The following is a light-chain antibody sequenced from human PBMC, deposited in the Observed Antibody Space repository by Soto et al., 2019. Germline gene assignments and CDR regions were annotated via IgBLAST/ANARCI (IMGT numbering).Light chain of an antibody. V-gene: IGLV4-60*02. CDR2: LEGSGSY. CDR1: SGHSTYI. CDR3: ETWDTNTRV. J-gene: IGLJ1*01. Sequence: QSVLAQSSSASASLGSSVRLTCTLTSGHSTYIIAWHQQQPGKAPRYLMNLEGSGSYNKGSGVPDRFSGSSSGADRYLTISNLQFEDEADYYCETWDTNTRVFGTGTKLTVL.